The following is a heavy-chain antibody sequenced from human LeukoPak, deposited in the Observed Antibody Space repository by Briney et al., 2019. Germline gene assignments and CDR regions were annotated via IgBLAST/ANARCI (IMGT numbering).Heavy chain of an antibody. CDR1: GGTFSSYA. Sequence: GASVKVSCKASGGTFSSYAISWVRQAPGQGPEWMGGIIPIFGTANYAQKFQGRVTITADESTSTAYMELSSLRSEDTAVYYCARDGVYYDFWSGYYSGYYYYGMDVWGQGTTVTVSS. CDR3: ARDGVYYDFWSGYYSGYYYYGMDV. CDR2: IIPIFGTA. D-gene: IGHD3-3*01. V-gene: IGHV1-69*13. J-gene: IGHJ6*02.